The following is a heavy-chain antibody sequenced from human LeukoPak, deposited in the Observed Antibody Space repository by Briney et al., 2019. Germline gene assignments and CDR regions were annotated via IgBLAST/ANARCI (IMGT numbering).Heavy chain of an antibody. D-gene: IGHD3-22*01. CDR3: ARGGRGSAAVVAPRSFDI. CDR1: GFTFSSYA. Sequence: GGSLRLSCAASGFTFSSYAMSWVRQAPGKGLEWVSVTYTGGNSYYADIVKGRFIISRDISKNTLYLQMNSLRAEDSALYYCARGGRGSAAVVAPRSFDIWGQGTMVTVSS. V-gene: IGHV3-53*01. CDR2: TYTGGNS. J-gene: IGHJ3*02.